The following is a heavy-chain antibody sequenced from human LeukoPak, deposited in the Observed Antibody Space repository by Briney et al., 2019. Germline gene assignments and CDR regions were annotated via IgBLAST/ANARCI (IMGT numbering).Heavy chain of an antibody. J-gene: IGHJ6*03. D-gene: IGHD5-12*01. V-gene: IGHV1-69*05. CDR2: IIPIFGTA. CDR1: GGTFSSYA. Sequence: VASVKVSCKASGGTFSSYAISWVRQAPAQGLEWMGGIIPIFGTANYAQKFQGRVTITTDESTSTAYMELSSLRSEDTAVYYCASNYLQEYSGYDTRYYMDVWGKGTTVTVSS. CDR3: ASNYLQEYSGYDTRYYMDV.